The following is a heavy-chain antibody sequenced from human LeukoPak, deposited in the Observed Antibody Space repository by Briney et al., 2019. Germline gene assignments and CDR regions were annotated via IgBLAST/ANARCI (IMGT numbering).Heavy chain of an antibody. D-gene: IGHD3-10*01. CDR2: IYGSGTI. CDR1: GGSIRSYY. V-gene: IGHV4-4*07. CDR3: ARDSGTTGEVKFDP. J-gene: IGHJ5*02. Sequence: SETLSLTCTVSGGSIRSYYWSWIRQPAGKGLEWIGRIYGSGTITYNPSLKSRVSMSVDTSGNQFSLNLRYVTAADTAVYYCARDSGTTGEVKFDPWGRGALVTVSS.